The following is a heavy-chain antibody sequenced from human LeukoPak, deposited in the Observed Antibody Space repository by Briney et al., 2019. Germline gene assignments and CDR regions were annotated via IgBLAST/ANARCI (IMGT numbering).Heavy chain of an antibody. CDR2: IYYSGGA. Sequence: SETLSLMCSVSGGSISSSSFYWGWLRQPPGKGLEWVGSIYYSGGAYYNPSLKRQVTVSVDTSKNQFSLKVSSVTAADTAVYYCARRVVDTAMVDDAFDVWGQGTMVTVSS. V-gene: IGHV4-39*01. D-gene: IGHD5-18*01. CDR3: ARRVVDTAMVDDAFDV. CDR1: GGSISSSSFY. J-gene: IGHJ3*01.